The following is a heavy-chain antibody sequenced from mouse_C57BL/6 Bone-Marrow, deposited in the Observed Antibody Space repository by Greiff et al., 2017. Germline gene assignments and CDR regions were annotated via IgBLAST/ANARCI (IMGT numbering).Heavy chain of an antibody. D-gene: IGHD2-12*01. CDR2: ISDGGSYT. J-gene: IGHJ2*01. CDR3: AREGVTTSFDY. Sequence: EVQLVESGGGLVKPGGSLKLSCAASGFTFSSYAMSWVRQTPEKRLEWVATISDGGSYTYYPDNVKGRFTISRDNAKNHLYLQMSHLKSEDTAMYYCAREGVTTSFDYWGQGTTLTVSS. CDR1: GFTFSSYA. V-gene: IGHV5-4*01.